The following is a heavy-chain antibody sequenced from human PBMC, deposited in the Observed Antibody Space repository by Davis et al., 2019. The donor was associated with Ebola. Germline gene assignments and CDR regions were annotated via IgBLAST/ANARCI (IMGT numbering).Heavy chain of an antibody. V-gene: IGHV1-18*01. Sequence: ASVKVSCKASGYTFTSYGISWVRQAPGQGLEWMGWISAYNGNTNYAQKLQGRVTMTTDTSTSTAYMELRSLRSDDTAVYYCARDLGWFGELLSYYFDYWGQGTLVTVAS. CDR1: GYTFTSYG. CDR2: ISAYNGNT. CDR3: ARDLGWFGELLSYYFDY. D-gene: IGHD3-10*01. J-gene: IGHJ4*02.